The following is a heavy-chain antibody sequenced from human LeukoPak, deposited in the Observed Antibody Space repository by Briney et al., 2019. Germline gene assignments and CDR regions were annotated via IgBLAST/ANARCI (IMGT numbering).Heavy chain of an antibody. CDR2: VSGSAGRT. D-gene: IGHD2-8*02. V-gene: IGHV3-23*01. Sequence: GGSLRLSCAASGFTFGSFAMTWVRQAPGKGLEWVSTVSGSAGRTDYADSVKGRFTISRDNLKNTLYLQMNGLRAEDTAVYYCAKNRGHCVDGVCHNYYYMDVWGRGTTVTVSS. J-gene: IGHJ6*03. CDR3: AKNRGHCVDGVCHNYYYMDV. CDR1: GFTFGSFA.